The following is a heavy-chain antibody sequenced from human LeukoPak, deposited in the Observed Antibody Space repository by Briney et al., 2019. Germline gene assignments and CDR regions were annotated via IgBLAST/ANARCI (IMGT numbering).Heavy chain of an antibody. CDR1: GFTFSSYA. Sequence: PGRSLRLSCAASGFTFSSYAMHWVRQAPGKGLEWVAVISYDGNNKYYADSVKGRFTISRDNSKNTLSLQMNSLRAEDTAVYYCAKGLKTAVGPYMGYHYYMDVWGKGTTVTVSS. J-gene: IGHJ6*03. CDR2: ISYDGNNK. CDR3: AKGLKTAVGPYMGYHYYMDV. D-gene: IGHD5-18*01. V-gene: IGHV3-30-3*01.